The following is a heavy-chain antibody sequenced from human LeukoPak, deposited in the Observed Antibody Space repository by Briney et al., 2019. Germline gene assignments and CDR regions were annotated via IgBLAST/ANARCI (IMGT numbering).Heavy chain of an antibody. CDR1: GFTVSSNH. V-gene: IGHV3-53*01. CDR2: IYSGGST. CDR3: ARGDCTNGVCYNFDY. Sequence: GGSLRLSCAASGFTVSSNHMSWVRQGPGKGLEWVSVIYSGGSTYYADSVKGRFTISRHNSKNTLYLQMNSLRVVDSAVYYCARGDCTNGVCYNFDYWGQGTLVTVSS. J-gene: IGHJ4*02. D-gene: IGHD2-8*01.